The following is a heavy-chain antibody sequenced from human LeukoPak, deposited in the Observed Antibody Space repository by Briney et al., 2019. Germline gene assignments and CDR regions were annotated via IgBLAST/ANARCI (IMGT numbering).Heavy chain of an antibody. J-gene: IGHJ5*02. D-gene: IGHD3-10*01. CDR1: GGSFSGYF. CDR2: INQSGST. V-gene: IGHV4-34*01. CDR3: ARGLIRGVRGVRRWFDP. Sequence: SETLSLTCAVYGGSFSGYFWSWIRQPPGKGLEWIGEINQSGSTNYNPSLKSRVTISVDTSKNQFSLKLSSVTAADTAVYYCARGLIRGVRGVRRWFDPWGQGTLVTVSS.